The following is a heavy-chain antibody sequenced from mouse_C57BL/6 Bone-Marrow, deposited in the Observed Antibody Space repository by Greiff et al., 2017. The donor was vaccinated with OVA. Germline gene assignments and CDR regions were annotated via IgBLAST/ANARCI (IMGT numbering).Heavy chain of an antibody. CDR3: ARRDTKGYWYFDV. Sequence: QVQLQQSGAELVRPGTSVKMSCKASGYTFTNYWIGWAKQRPGHGLEWIGDIYPGGGYTNYNEKFKGKATLTADKSSSTAYMQFSSLTSEDSAIYYCARRDTKGYWYFDVWGTGTTVTVSS. CDR1: GYTFTNYW. V-gene: IGHV1-63*01. J-gene: IGHJ1*03. D-gene: IGHD1-1*01. CDR2: IYPGGGYT.